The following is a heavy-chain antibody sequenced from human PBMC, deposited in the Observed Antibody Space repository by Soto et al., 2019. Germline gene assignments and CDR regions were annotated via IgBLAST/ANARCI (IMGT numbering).Heavy chain of an antibody. J-gene: IGHJ1*01. CDR1: GGSVSSGSYC. CDR2: IYYSGST. Sequence: SDTLSLTCTLSGGSVSSGSYCWSWIRQPPGKGLEWIGYIYYSGSTNYNPSLKSRVTISVDTSKNQFSLKLSSVTAADPAVYYCAREDYYDSSDWGQGTLVTVSS. V-gene: IGHV4-61*01. CDR3: AREDYYDSSD. D-gene: IGHD3-22*01.